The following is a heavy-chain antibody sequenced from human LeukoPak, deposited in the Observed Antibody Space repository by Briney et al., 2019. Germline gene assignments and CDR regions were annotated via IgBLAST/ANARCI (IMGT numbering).Heavy chain of an antibody. CDR1: GGSISNSY. CDR3: ARAPGLAIWFGELLPPPDAFDI. V-gene: IGHV4-59*01. J-gene: IGHJ3*02. CDR2: IYYSGST. D-gene: IGHD3-10*01. Sequence: PSETLSLTCTVSGGSISNSYWSWIRQPPGKRLEWIGYIYYSGSTNYNPSLKSRVTISVDTSKNQFSLKLSSVTAADTAVYYCARAPGLAIWFGELLPPPDAFDIWGQGTMVTVSS.